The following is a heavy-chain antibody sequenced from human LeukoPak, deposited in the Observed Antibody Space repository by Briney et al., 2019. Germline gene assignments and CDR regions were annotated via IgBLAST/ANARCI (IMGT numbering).Heavy chain of an antibody. J-gene: IGHJ2*01. Sequence: SQTLSLTCTVSGGSISSGDYYWSWIRQPPGKGLEWIGYIYYSGSTYYNPSLKSRVTISVDTSKNQFSLKLSSVTAADTAVCYCASGTGYWYFDLWGRGTLVTVSS. CDR3: ASGTGYWYFDL. CDR1: GGSISSGDYY. CDR2: IYYSGST. V-gene: IGHV4-30-4*01. D-gene: IGHD1-14*01.